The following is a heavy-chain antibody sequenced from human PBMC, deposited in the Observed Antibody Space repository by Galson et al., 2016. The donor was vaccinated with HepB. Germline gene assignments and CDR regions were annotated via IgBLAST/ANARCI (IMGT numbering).Heavy chain of an antibody. CDR3: AKDGWRSSVGYFYYDGLDV. D-gene: IGHD3-16*01. CDR2: ITGSGDSP. V-gene: IGHV3-23*01. CDR1: GFTFSNYG. Sequence: SLRLSCAASGFTFSNYGMNWVRQAPGKGLEWVSTITGSGDSPYYADSVKGRFTISGDNSKNTLYLQMNSLRAEDTAVYYCAKDGWRSSVGYFYYDGLDVWGHGTTVTVSS. J-gene: IGHJ6*02.